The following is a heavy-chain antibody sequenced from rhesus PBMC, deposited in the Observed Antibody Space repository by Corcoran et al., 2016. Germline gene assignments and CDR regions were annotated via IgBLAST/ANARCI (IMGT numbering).Heavy chain of an antibody. CDR1: GSPLIILG. Sequence: EVQLVESGGGLVHAGGSLRLCDAASGSPLIILGLPGVCQAVGKGREGVAVISYDGSRKDYADSVKDRFTISRDNSKNRLYLQINNLKLEDTAVYYGTTFGYWGQGVLVTVSS. J-gene: IGHJ4*01. CDR3: TTFGY. CDR2: ISYDGSRK. V-gene: IGHV3-54*02.